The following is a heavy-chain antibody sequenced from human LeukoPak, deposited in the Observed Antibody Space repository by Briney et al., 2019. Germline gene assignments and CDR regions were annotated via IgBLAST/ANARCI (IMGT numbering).Heavy chain of an antibody. Sequence: ASVKVSCKASGYTFTSYGISWVRQAPGQGLEWMGWISAYNGNTNYAQKLQGRVTMTTDTSTSTAYMELRSLRSDDTAVYYCARLPNVLLWFGESDYWGQGTLVTVSS. J-gene: IGHJ4*02. CDR3: ARLPNVLLWFGESDY. CDR2: ISAYNGNT. CDR1: GYTFTSYG. D-gene: IGHD3-10*01. V-gene: IGHV1-18*01.